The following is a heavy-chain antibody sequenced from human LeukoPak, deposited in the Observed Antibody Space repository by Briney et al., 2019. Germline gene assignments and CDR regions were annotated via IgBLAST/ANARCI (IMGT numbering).Heavy chain of an antibody. D-gene: IGHD6-19*01. V-gene: IGHV4-34*01. CDR2: INHSGST. Sequence: SETLSLTCAVYGGSFSGYYWSWIRQPPGKGLEWIGEINHSGSTNYNPSLKSRVTISVDTSKNQFSLKLSSVTAADTAVYYCARKAGYSSGWSPRYFDCWGQGTLVTVSS. CDR3: ARKAGYSSGWSPRYFDC. J-gene: IGHJ4*02. CDR1: GGSFSGYY.